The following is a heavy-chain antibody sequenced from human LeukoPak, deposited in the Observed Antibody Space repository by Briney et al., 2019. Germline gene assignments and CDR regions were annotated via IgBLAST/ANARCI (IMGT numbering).Heavy chain of an antibody. D-gene: IGHD1-26*01. J-gene: IGHJ4*02. CDR2: IYPDDSDT. CDR1: GYSFTTYW. CDR3: ARVKIIVGAYDY. V-gene: IGHV5-51*01. Sequence: PGESLKISCKGSGYSFTTYWIGWVRPMPGKGLEWMGIIYPDDSDTKYSPSFQGQVTISADKSTNTAHLQWSSLKASDSAIYYCARVKIIVGAYDYWGQGTLVTVSS.